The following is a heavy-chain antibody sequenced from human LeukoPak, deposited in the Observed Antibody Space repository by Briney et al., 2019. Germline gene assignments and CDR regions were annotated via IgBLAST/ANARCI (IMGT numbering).Heavy chain of an antibody. D-gene: IGHD6-13*01. CDR1: GGSFSGYY. V-gene: IGHV4-34*01. CDR3: ARGAAATY. J-gene: IGHJ4*02. Sequence: SETLSLTCAVYGGSFSGYYWSWIRQPPGKGLEWIGEINHSGSTNYNPSLKSRVTISVDTSKNQSSLKLSSVTAADTAVYYCARGAAATYWGQGTLVTVSS. CDR2: INHSGST.